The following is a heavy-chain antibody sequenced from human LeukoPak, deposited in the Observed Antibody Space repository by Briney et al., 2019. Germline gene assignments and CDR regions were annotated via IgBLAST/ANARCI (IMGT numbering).Heavy chain of an antibody. CDR3: ARSITIFGVALRAVRGPFDP. Sequence: SETLSLTCAVYGGSFSGYYWSWIRQPPGKGLEWIGEINHSGSTNYNPSLKSRVTISVDTSKNQFSLKLSSVTAADTAVYYCARSITIFGVALRAVRGPFDPWGQGTLVTVSS. V-gene: IGHV4-34*01. CDR2: INHSGST. J-gene: IGHJ5*02. D-gene: IGHD3-3*01. CDR1: GGSFSGYY.